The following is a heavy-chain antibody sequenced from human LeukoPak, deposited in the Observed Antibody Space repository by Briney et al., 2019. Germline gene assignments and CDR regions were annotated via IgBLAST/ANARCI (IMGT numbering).Heavy chain of an antibody. CDR1: GFTFSSYG. J-gene: IGHJ6*02. V-gene: IGHV3-30*18. CDR2: ISYDGNNK. Sequence: GGSLRLSCAASGFTFSSYGMHWVRQAPGKGLEWVAVISYDGNNKYYADSVKGRFTISRDNSKNTLYLQMNSLRAEDTAVYYCANSGYYYGMDVWGQGTTVTVSS. CDR3: ANSGYYYGMDV. D-gene: IGHD6-25*01.